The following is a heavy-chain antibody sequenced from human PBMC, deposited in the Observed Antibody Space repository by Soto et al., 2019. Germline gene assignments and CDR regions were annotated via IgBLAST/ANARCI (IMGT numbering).Heavy chain of an antibody. D-gene: IGHD2-15*01. Sequence: EVQLLESGGGLVQPGGSLRLSCAASGFTFSSYAMSWVRQAPGKGLEWVSAISGSGGSTYYADSVKGRFTISRDNSKNTLYLQMNSLRAEDTAVYYCAKDGEYCSGGSCYYFAYWGEGTLVVVSS. J-gene: IGHJ4*02. CDR2: ISGSGGST. V-gene: IGHV3-23*01. CDR3: AKDGEYCSGGSCYYFAY. CDR1: GFTFSSYA.